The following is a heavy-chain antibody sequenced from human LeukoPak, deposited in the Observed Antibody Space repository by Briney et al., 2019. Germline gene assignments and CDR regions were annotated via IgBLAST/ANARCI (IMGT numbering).Heavy chain of an antibody. V-gene: IGHV3-33*01. J-gene: IGHJ4*02. D-gene: IGHD6-19*01. CDR1: GFTFSNHG. CDR3: ARDRLVAVAGDDYFDY. CDR2: IWYDGSKN. Sequence: GGSLRLSCAASGFTFSNHGMHWVRQAPGKGPEWVALIWYDGSKNFYGDSVKGRFIISRDNSKNTVYLQMSSLRAEDTALYYCARDRLVAVAGDDYFDYWGQGTLVTVSS.